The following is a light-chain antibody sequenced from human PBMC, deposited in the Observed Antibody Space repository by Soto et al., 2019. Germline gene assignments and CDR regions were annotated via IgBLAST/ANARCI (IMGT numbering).Light chain of an antibody. Sequence: DIQMTQSPSTLSASVGDRVTITCRASQSISTWLAWYQQKPGKAPKLLIYKASSLESGVPSRFSGSGPGTEFTLTISSLQPDDFATYYCQQYNTYPLTFGGGTTVEIK. CDR2: KAS. V-gene: IGKV1-5*03. CDR1: QSISTW. CDR3: QQYNTYPLT. J-gene: IGKJ4*01.